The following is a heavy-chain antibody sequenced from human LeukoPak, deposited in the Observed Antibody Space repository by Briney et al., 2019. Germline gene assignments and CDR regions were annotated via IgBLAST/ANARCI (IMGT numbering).Heavy chain of an antibody. J-gene: IGHJ4*02. CDR1: GYTFISYG. D-gene: IGHD5-18*01. CDR2: ISAYNGNT. CDR3: ARDRNRGIQLWLLSY. V-gene: IGHV1-18*01. Sequence: ASVKVSCKASGYTFISYGINWVRQAPGQGLEWMGWISAYNGNTNYAQKLQGRVTMTTDTSTSTAYMELRSLRSDDTAVYYCARDRNRGIQLWLLSYWGQGTLVTVSS.